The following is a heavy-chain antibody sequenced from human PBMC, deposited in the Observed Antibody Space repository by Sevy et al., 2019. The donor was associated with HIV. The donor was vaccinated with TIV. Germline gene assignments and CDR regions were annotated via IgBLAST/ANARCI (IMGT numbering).Heavy chain of an antibody. CDR3: AREGCTKPHDY. CDR2: LSLGCGEI. D-gene: IGHD2-8*01. V-gene: IGHV3-23*01. J-gene: IGHJ4*02. CDR1: GFTFSKYS. Sequence: GGSLRLSCAASGFTFSKYSMSWVRQPPGKGLEWVSTLSLGCGEINYADSVKDRFTISRDNSKSSVYLQMNNLRPEDTAVYYCAREGCTKPHDYWVQGTLVTVSS.